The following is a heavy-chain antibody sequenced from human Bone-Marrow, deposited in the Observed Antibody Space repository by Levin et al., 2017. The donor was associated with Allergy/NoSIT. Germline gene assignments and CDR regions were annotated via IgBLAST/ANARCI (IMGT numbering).Heavy chain of an antibody. CDR3: AGHGPYGSSWPFDY. D-gene: IGHD6-13*01. CDR1: GGSVSGSISSTNYY. J-gene: IGHJ4*02. CDR2: IYFIGTT. V-gene: IGHV4-39*01. Sequence: SETLSLTCTVSGGSVSGSISSTNYYWGWVRLPPGKGLELIGTIYFIGTTFYNSALKSRVTMSVDTSKNQLSLKLRSVTAADTAIYYCAGHGPYGSSWPFDYWGQGALVTVSS.